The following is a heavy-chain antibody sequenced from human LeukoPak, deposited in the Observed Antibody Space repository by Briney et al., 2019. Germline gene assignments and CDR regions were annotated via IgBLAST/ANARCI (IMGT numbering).Heavy chain of an antibody. D-gene: IGHD6-13*01. CDR1: GLRLSDYY. Sequence: GGSLRLSCAASGLRLSDYYMSWIRQAPGKGLEWVSYISSGGRTIYYADSVKGRFTMSRDNAKNSLYLQMNSLRAEDTAVYYCARDRDSSSWSSRRVGDYFDYWGQGTLVTVSS. V-gene: IGHV3-11*04. CDR2: ISSGGRTI. CDR3: ARDRDSSSWSSRRVGDYFDY. J-gene: IGHJ4*02.